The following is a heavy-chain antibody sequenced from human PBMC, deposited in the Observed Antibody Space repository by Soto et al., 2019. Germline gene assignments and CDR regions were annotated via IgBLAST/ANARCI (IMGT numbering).Heavy chain of an antibody. V-gene: IGHV3-33*01. D-gene: IGHD3-10*01. J-gene: IGHJ4*02. CDR3: VRDGSMVRFDD. CDR2: IWYDGSNK. CDR1: GFTFSSYG. Sequence: GGSLRLSCAASGFTFSSYGMHWVGQAPGQGLEWVAVIWYDGSNKYYADSVKGRFTISRDNSKNTLYLQINSLRADVTAVSYYVRDGSMVRFDDRGQGTPVTVSS.